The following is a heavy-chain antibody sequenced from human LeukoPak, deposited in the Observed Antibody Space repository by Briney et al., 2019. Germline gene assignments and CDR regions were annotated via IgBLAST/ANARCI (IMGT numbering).Heavy chain of an antibody. V-gene: IGHV3-15*01. CDR2: IISKTDGGRT. J-gene: IGHJ4*02. Sequence: NPGGSLRLSCAASGFTFSNAWMTWVRQAPGKGLEWVGRIISKTDGGRTDYAAPVKGRFTISRDDSKNTLYLQMNGLKIEDTAVYYCTTYSSGSLGYWGQGILVTVSS. CDR1: GFTFSNAW. CDR3: TTYSSGSLGY. D-gene: IGHD6-19*01.